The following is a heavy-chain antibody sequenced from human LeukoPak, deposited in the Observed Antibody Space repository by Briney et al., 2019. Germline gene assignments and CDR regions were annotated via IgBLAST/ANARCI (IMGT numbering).Heavy chain of an antibody. Sequence: GASVKVSCKASGYTFTSYDINWVRQATGQGLEWMGWMNPNSGNTGYAQKFQGRVTMTRDTSTSTVYMELSSLRSEDTAVYYCARESGYSSSWYDYWGQGTLVTVSS. V-gene: IGHV1-8*01. CDR3: ARESGYSSSWYDY. D-gene: IGHD6-13*01. CDR1: GYTFTSYD. J-gene: IGHJ4*02. CDR2: MNPNSGNT.